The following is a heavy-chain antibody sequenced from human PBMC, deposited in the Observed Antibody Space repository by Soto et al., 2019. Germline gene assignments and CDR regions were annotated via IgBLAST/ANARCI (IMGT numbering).Heavy chain of an antibody. CDR3: ATVGTVTFRPTAADDAFDI. CDR1: GYTLTELS. Sequence: ASVKVSCKVSGYTLTELSMHWVRQAPGKGLEWMGGFDPEDGETIYAQKFQGRVTMTEDTSTDTAYMELSSLRSEDTAVYYCATVGTVTFRPTAADDAFDIWGQGTMVTVSS. CDR2: FDPEDGET. V-gene: IGHV1-24*01. J-gene: IGHJ3*02. D-gene: IGHD4-17*01.